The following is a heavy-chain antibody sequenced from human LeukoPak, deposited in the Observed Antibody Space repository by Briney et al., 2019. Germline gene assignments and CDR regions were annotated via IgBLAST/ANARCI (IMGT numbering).Heavy chain of an antibody. CDR1: GFTFSSYG. CDR2: ISYDERNK. J-gene: IGHJ6*02. Sequence: PGRSLRLSCAASGFTFSSYGMYWVRQAPGKGLEWVAVISYDERNKYYADSVKGRFTSSRDNSKNTLYLQMNSLRAEDTAVYYCAKDWSIVAPGRICYYYGMDVWGQGTTVTVSS. CDR3: AKDWSIVAPGRICYYYGMDV. D-gene: IGHD6-13*01. V-gene: IGHV3-30*18.